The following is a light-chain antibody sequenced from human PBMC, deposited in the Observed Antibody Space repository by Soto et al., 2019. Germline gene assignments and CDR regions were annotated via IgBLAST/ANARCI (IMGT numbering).Light chain of an antibody. CDR3: MQGSHWPRT. Sequence: EVVMTQSPLSLPVTLGQPAAISCTSSQSLENRDGNTYLNWFHQRPGQSPSRLIYRVSKWDSGVPDRFNGSGSGTNFTLKISRVEAEDVGVYYCMQGSHWPRTFGQGTKVEIK. CDR1: QSLENRDGNTY. J-gene: IGKJ1*01. V-gene: IGKV2D-30*01. CDR2: RVS.